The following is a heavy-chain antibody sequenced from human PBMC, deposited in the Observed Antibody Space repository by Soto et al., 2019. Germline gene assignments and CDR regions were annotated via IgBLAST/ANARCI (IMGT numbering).Heavy chain of an antibody. V-gene: IGHV5-51*01. J-gene: IGHJ5*02. D-gene: IGHD6-6*01. CDR3: ASLYSRSSVGP. Sequence: PXECLMISCKGSGYSFTSYWIGWVRQMPGKGLEWMGIIYPGDSDTRYSRSFQGQVTISADKSISTAYLQWSSLKASDTAMYYCASLYSRSSVGPWGQGAVVTVS. CDR1: GYSFTSYW. CDR2: IYPGDSDT.